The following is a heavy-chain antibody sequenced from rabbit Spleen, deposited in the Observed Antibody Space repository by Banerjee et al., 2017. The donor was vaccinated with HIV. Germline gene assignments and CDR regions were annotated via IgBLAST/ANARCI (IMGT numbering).Heavy chain of an antibody. J-gene: IGHJ4*01. CDR2: IAGSSSGFT. CDR1: GFSFSSSDY. V-gene: IGHV1S45*01. D-gene: IGHD7-1*01. CDR3: ARVEYAGYAGYDYFDL. Sequence: QEQLVESGGGLVQPGGSLKLSCKASGFSFSSSDYMCWVRQAPGKGLEWISCIAGSSSGFTYSATWAKGRFTCSKTSSTTVTLQMTSLTVADTATYFCARVEYAGYAGYDYFDLWGPGTLVTVS.